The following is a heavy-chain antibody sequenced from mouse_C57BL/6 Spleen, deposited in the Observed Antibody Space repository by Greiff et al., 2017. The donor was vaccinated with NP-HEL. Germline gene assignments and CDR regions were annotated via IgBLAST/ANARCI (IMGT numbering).Heavy chain of an antibody. CDR1: GFTFSSYG. V-gene: IGHV5-6*02. D-gene: IGHD1-1*01. CDR3: ARRGGSSKQTHPYFDY. CDR2: ISSGGSYT. J-gene: IGHJ2*01. Sequence: DVMLVESGGDLVKPGGSLKLSCAASGFTFSSYGMSWVRQTPDKRLEWVATISSGGSYTYYPDSVKGRFTISRDNAKNTLYLQMSSLKSEDTAMYYCARRGGSSKQTHPYFDYWGQGTTLTVSS.